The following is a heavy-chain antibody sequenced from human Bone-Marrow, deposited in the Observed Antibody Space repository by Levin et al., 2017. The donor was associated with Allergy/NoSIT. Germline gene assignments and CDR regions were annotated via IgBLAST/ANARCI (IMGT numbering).Heavy chain of an antibody. D-gene: IGHD1-7*01. Sequence: GGSLRLSCAASGFTFSSYAMSWVRQAPGKGLEWVSAISGSGGSTYYADSVKGRFTISRDNSKNTLYLQMNSLRAEDTAVYYCAKLPQELELQKGPELDYWGQGTLVTVSS. J-gene: IGHJ4*02. V-gene: IGHV3-23*01. CDR3: AKLPQELELQKGPELDY. CDR1: GFTFSSYA. CDR2: ISGSGGST.